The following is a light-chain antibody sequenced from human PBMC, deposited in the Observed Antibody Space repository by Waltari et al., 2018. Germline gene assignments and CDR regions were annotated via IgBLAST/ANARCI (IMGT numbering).Light chain of an antibody. J-gene: IGLJ1*01. CDR2: GNS. Sequence: QSVLTQPPSVSGAPGQRVTIPCTGSSSNIGAGYDVHWYQRLPGTAPKLLIYGNSNRPSGVPDRFSGSKSGTSASLAITGLQAEDEADYYCQSYDSSLSGYVFGTGTKVTVL. CDR1: SSNIGAGYD. CDR3: QSYDSSLSGYV. V-gene: IGLV1-40*01.